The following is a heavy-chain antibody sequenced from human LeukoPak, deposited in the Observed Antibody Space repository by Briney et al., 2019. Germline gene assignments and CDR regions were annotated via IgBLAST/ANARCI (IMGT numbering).Heavy chain of an antibody. CDR2: ISNSGGRT. Sequence: GGSLRLSCAASGFTFSSYAMSWVRQAPGKGLEWVSSISNSGGRTFYTDSVKGRFTISGDNSKITLYLQMNSLRAEDTAVYYCAKSYNGYESKPDYWGQGTLVTVSS. CDR1: GFTFSSYA. J-gene: IGHJ4*02. D-gene: IGHD5-12*01. V-gene: IGHV3-23*01. CDR3: AKSYNGYESKPDY.